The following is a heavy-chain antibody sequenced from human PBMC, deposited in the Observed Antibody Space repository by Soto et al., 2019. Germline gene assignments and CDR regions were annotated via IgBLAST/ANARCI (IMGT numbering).Heavy chain of an antibody. V-gene: IGHV4-30-4*01. CDR1: GGSISSGEYY. CDR2: IYYSGST. D-gene: IGHD2-8*01. Sequence: SSETLSLTCTVSGGSISSGEYYWRWIRQPPGKGLEWIGYIYYSGSTYYNPSLKSRVTMSTDTSKNQFSLKMSSVTAAATAVYYCARDERRYCPSGCCYFMDVWGQGTTVTVSS. J-gene: IGHJ6*03. CDR3: ARDERRYCPSGCCYFMDV.